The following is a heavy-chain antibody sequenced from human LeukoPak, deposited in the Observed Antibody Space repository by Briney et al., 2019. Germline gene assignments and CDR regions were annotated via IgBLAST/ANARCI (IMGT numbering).Heavy chain of an antibody. CDR3: ARAVGYGAFHI. CDR2: IYYSGST. V-gene: IGHV4-61*08. D-gene: IGHD5-12*01. J-gene: IGHJ3*02. CDR1: GGSISSGGYY. Sequence: SETLSLTCTVSGGSISSGGYYWSWIRQPPGKGLEWIAYIYYSGSTNYNPSLKSRVAISVDTSKNQFSLKLSSVTAADTAVYYCARAVGYGAFHIWGQGTMVTVSS.